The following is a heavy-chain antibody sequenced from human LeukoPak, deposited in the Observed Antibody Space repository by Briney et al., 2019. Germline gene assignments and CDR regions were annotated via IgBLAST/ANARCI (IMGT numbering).Heavy chain of an antibody. CDR3: ARGSDQLLYYYYGMDV. Sequence: PSETLSLTCTVSGGSVSSGSYYWSWIRQPPGKGLEWIGYIYYSGSTNYNPSLKSRVTISVDTSKNQFSLKLSSVTAADTAVYYCARGSDQLLYYYYGMDVWGQGTTVTVSS. CDR2: IYYSGST. V-gene: IGHV4-61*01. CDR1: GGSVSSGSYY. D-gene: IGHD2-2*01. J-gene: IGHJ6*02.